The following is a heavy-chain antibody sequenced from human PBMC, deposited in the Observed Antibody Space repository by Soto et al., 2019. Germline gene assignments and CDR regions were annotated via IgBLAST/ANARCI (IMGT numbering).Heavy chain of an antibody. V-gene: IGHV4-34*01. Sequence: SETLSLTCAGYGGSFSGYYWSWIRQPPGKGLEWIGEINHSGSTNYNPSPKSRVTISVDTSKNQFSLKLSSVTAADTAVYYCARPRGYSYGYRDWYFDLWGRGTLVTVSS. CDR1: GGSFSGYY. CDR2: INHSGST. J-gene: IGHJ2*01. D-gene: IGHD5-18*01. CDR3: ARPRGYSYGYRDWYFDL.